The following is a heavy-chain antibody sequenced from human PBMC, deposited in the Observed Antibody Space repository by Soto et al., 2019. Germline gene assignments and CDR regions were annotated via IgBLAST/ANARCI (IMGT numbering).Heavy chain of an antibody. CDR2: ISYDGSNK. J-gene: IGHJ6*02. Sequence: GGSLRLSCAASGFTFSSYGMHWVRQAPGKGLEWVAVISYDGSNKYYADSVKGRFTISRDNSKNTLYLQMNSLRAEDTAVYYCANLPPLSYGLPKTTTGYYYGMDVWGQGTTVTVSS. CDR3: ANLPPLSYGLPKTTTGYYYGMDV. D-gene: IGHD1-26*01. CDR1: GFTFSSYG. V-gene: IGHV3-30*18.